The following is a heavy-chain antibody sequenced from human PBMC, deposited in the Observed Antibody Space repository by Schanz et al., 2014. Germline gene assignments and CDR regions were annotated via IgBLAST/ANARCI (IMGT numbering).Heavy chain of an antibody. CDR3: ARGYVDASTDF. J-gene: IGHJ4*02. V-gene: IGHV3-23*01. D-gene: IGHD3-16*01. CDR1: GFTFTNYA. Sequence: EVQLLESGGGLVQPGGSLRLSCAASGFTFTNYAMTWVRQAPGKGLVWVSRINSDGTATAYADSVKGRFTISRDNLKHTVYLQMNSLRAGDTAVYYCARGYVDASTDFWGQGTLVSVSS. CDR2: INSDGTAT.